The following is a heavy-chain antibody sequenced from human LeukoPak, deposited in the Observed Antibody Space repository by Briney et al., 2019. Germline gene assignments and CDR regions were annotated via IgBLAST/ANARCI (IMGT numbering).Heavy chain of an antibody. J-gene: IGHJ3*02. CDR3: ARHTRAHGGWYQGGAFDI. D-gene: IGHD6-19*01. Sequence: GESLKISCKGSGYSFTNHWIGWVRQMPGKGLEWMGIIYPGDSDTRYSPSFQGQVTISADKSISTAYLQWSSLKASDTAMYYCARHTRAHGGWYQGGAFDIWGQGTMVTVSS. CDR2: IYPGDSDT. CDR1: GYSFTNHW. V-gene: IGHV5-51*01.